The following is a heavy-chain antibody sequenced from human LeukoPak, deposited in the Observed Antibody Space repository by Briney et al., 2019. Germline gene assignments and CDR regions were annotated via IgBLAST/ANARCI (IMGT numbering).Heavy chain of an antibody. V-gene: IGHV1-69*13. CDR2: IIPIFGTA. CDR3: ARESKDSYGYRNFDY. D-gene: IGHD5-18*01. CDR1: GGTFSSYA. Sequence: GASVKVSCKASGGTFSSYAISWVRQAPGQGLEWMGGIIPIFGTANYAQKFQGRVTITADESTSTAYMELSSLRSEDTAVYYCARESKDSYGYRNFDYWGQRTLVTVSS. J-gene: IGHJ4*02.